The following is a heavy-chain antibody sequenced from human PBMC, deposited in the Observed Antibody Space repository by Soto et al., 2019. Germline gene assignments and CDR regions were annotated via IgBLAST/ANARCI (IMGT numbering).Heavy chain of an antibody. D-gene: IGHD6-25*01. Sequence: GLPLRLSCAVSEFTFSSYTMHWVRQAPGKGLEWVALISSDGTTEYYADSVKGRFTMSRDNSKNTLYLQMNSLRGEDTAVYYCARDNSGWTNCFDPWGQGTLVTVSS. CDR1: EFTFSSYT. V-gene: IGHV3-30-3*01. J-gene: IGHJ5*02. CDR2: ISSDGTTE. CDR3: ARDNSGWTNCFDP.